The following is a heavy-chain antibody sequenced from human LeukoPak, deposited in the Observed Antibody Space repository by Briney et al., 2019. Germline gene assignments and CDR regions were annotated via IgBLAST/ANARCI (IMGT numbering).Heavy chain of an antibody. Sequence: SETLSLTCTVSGGSISSGNYYWSWIRQPAGKGLEWIGRIYNSRTTNYNPSLMSRVAISVDTSMNQFSLKLSSVTAADTAVYYCARASYSYDISGWVPFDYWGQGTLVTVSS. CDR2: IYNSRTT. CDR1: GGSISSGNYY. CDR3: ARASYSYDISGWVPFDY. D-gene: IGHD3-22*01. J-gene: IGHJ4*02. V-gene: IGHV4-61*02.